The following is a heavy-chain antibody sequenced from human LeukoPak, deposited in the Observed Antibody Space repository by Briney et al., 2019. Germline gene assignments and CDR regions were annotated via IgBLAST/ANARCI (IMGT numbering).Heavy chain of an antibody. J-gene: IGHJ6*02. V-gene: IGHV1-69*04. D-gene: IGHD5-12*01. CDR3: ARVPSGYTPNANYYYYGMDV. CDR1: GGTFSRYA. Sequence: SVKVSCMASGGTFSRYAISWVRQAPGQGLEWMGRIIPIIGIVNYAQKFQGRVTITADKSTSTAYMELSSLRSEDTAVYYCARVPSGYTPNANYYYYGMDVWGQGTTVTVSS. CDR2: IIPIIGIV.